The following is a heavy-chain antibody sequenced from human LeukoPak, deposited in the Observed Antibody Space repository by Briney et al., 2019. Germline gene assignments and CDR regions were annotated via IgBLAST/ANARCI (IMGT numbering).Heavy chain of an antibody. CDR2: INPNSGGT. Sequence: VASVKVSCKASGYTFTGYYMQWVRQAPGQGLEWMGWINPNSGGTNYAQKFQGRVTMTRDTSISTAYMELSRLRSDDTAVYYCARGDYDFWSGYPFDYWGQGNLVTVSS. CDR3: ARGDYDFWSGYPFDY. D-gene: IGHD3-3*01. V-gene: IGHV1-2*02. J-gene: IGHJ4*02. CDR1: GYTFTGYY.